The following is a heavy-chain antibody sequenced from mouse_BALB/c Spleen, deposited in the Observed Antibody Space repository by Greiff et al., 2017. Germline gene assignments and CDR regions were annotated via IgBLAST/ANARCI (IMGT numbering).Heavy chain of an antibody. Sequence: VHLVESGPGLVAPSQSLSITCTVSGFSLTSYGVHWVRQPPGKGLEWLGVIWAGGSTNYNSALMSRLSISKDNSKSQVFLKMNSLQTDDTAMYYCARDSSYGNYDYFDYWGQGTTLTVSS. CDR1: GFSLTSYG. D-gene: IGHD2-1*01. J-gene: IGHJ2*01. CDR2: IWAGGST. V-gene: IGHV2-9*02. CDR3: ARDSSYGNYDYFDY.